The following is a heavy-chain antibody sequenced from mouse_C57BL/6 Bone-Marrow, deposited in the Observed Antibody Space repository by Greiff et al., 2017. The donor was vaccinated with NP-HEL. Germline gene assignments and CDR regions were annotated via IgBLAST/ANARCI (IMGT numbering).Heavy chain of an antibody. J-gene: IGHJ2*01. CDR3: ARDHNSNFLPLDY. Sequence: VQLQQSGAELAKPGASVKLSCKASGYTFTSYWMHWVKQRPGQGLEWIGYINPSSGYTKYNQKFKDKATLTADKSSSTAYMQLSSLTYEDSAVYYCARDHNSNFLPLDYWGQGTTLTVSS. D-gene: IGHD2-5*01. CDR1: GYTFTSYW. V-gene: IGHV1-7*01. CDR2: INPSSGYT.